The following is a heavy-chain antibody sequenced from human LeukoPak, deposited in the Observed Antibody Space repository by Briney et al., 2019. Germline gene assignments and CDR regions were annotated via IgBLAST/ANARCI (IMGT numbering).Heavy chain of an antibody. V-gene: IGHV1-46*01. CDR3: AIQLGANYGSGSYYNDY. J-gene: IGHJ4*02. Sequence: ASVKVSCKASGYTFTSYYMHWVRQAPGQGLEWMGIINPSGGSTSYAQKFQGRVTMTRDTSTSTVYMELSSLRSEDTAVYYCAIQLGANYGSGSYYNDYWGQGTLVTVSS. CDR1: GYTFTSYY. CDR2: INPSGGST. D-gene: IGHD3-10*01.